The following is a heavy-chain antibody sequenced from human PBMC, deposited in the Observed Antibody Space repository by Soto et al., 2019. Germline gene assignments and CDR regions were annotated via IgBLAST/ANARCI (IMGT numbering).Heavy chain of an antibody. J-gene: IGHJ6*02. D-gene: IGHD3-3*01. CDR2: NNANSGGT. Sequence: QVQLVQSGAEVKKPGASVKVSCKASGYTFTGYYMHWVRQAPGQGLEWMGWNNANSGGTNYEQKFQGWVTMTRDTSISTAYMALSRLRSDDTAVYYCARAPHFWSGYSGGYGMDVWGQGTTVTVSS. CDR3: ARAPHFWSGYSGGYGMDV. CDR1: GYTFTGYY. V-gene: IGHV1-2*04.